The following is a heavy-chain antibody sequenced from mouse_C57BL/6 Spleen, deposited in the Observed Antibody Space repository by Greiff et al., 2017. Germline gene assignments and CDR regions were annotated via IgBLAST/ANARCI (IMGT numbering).Heavy chain of an antibody. CDR1: GYTFTDYN. D-gene: IGHD2-5*01. J-gene: IGHJ1*03. CDR2: INPNNGGT. CDR3: ARTYYSNYEYFDV. Sequence: VHVKQSGPELVKPGASVKIPCKASGYTFTDYNMDWVKQSHGKSLEWIGDINPNNGGTIYNQKFKGKATLTVDKSSSTAYMELRRLTSEDTAVYYCARTYYSNYEYFDVWGTGTTVTVSS. V-gene: IGHV1-18*01.